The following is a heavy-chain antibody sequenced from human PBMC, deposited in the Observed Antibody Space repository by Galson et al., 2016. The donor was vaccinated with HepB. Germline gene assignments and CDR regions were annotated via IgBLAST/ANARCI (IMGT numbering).Heavy chain of an antibody. CDR1: GYTFTNYD. D-gene: IGHD1-14*01. J-gene: IGHJ5*02. CDR2: MNPSSGNT. V-gene: IGHV1-8*01. CDR3: ARGNRRQSLTYNWFDP. Sequence: SVKVSCKASGYTFTNYDINWVRQAPGQGLEWMGWMNPSSGNTDYAQKFQGRVTMTRNTSKNTAYMELSSLRSEDTAVYYCARGNRRQSLTYNWFDPWGQGTLVTVSS.